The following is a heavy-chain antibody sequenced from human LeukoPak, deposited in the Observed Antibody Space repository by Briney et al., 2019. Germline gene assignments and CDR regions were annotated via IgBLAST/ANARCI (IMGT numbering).Heavy chain of an antibody. Sequence: GGSLRLFCAASGFTVSSNYMNWVRQAPGKGLEWVSVIYISGSTYYADSVKGRFTISRDNSKNTLYLQMNSLSAEETAVYYCAREVASTYNWFDPWGQGTLVTVSS. CDR1: GFTVSSNY. J-gene: IGHJ5*02. V-gene: IGHV3-53*01. CDR3: AREVASTYNWFDP. D-gene: IGHD5/OR15-5a*01. CDR2: IYISGST.